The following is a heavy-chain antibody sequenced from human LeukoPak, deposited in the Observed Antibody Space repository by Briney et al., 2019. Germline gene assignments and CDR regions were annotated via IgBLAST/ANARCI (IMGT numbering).Heavy chain of an antibody. D-gene: IGHD2-2*01. CDR2: IYPRDSDT. CDR1: GYNFVNYW. V-gene: IGHV5-51*01. CDR3: ATELVPSAIRSGNNNMMHV. Sequence: GESLKISCKTSGYNFVNYWIGWVRQMPGKGLEWMGNIYPRDSDTRYSPSFQGQVTISADKSITTAYLHWTSLSASDAATYYCATELVPSAIRSGNNNMMHVWGKGTTVTVSS. J-gene: IGHJ6*03.